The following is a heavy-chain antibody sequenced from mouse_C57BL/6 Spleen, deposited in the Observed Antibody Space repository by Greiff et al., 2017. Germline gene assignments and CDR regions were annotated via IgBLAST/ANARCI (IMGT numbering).Heavy chain of an antibody. D-gene: IGHD2-14*01. CDR3: ARGYHGGAMDY. J-gene: IGHJ4*01. Sequence: VKLMESGAELVKPGASVKISCKASGYAFSSYWMNWVKQRPGKGLEWIGQIYPGDGDTNYNGKFKGKATLTADKSSSTAYMQLSSLTSEDSAVYFCARGYHGGAMDYWGQGTSVTVSS. V-gene: IGHV1-80*01. CDR1: GYAFSSYW. CDR2: IYPGDGDT.